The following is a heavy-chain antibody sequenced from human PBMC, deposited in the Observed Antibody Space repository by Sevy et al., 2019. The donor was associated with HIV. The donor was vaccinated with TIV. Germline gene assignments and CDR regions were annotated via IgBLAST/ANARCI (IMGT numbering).Heavy chain of an antibody. V-gene: IGHV1-69*13. CDR1: GGTFSSYA. Sequence: ASVKVSCKASGGTFSSYAISWVRQAPGQGLEWMGGIIPIFGTANYAQKFQGRVTITADESTSTAYMELSSLRSEDTAVYYCAIPAVAGTPRYYYYGMDVWGQGTTVTVSS. J-gene: IGHJ6*02. D-gene: IGHD6-19*01. CDR2: IIPIFGTA. CDR3: AIPAVAGTPRYYYYGMDV.